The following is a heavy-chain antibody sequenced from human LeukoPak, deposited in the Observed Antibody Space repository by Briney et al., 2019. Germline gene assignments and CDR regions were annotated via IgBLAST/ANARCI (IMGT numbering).Heavy chain of an antibody. J-gene: IGHJ4*02. CDR1: GFTFSTYW. CDR3: AKDDVDTAMGPYYFDY. D-gene: IGHD5-18*01. Sequence: PGGSLRLSCAASGFTFSTYWMSWVRQAPGKGLEWVAVIKQDGTEKYYVDSVKGRFTISRDNAKNTLYLQMNSLRAEDTAVYYCAKDDVDTAMGPYYFDYWGQGTLVTVSS. CDR2: IKQDGTEK. V-gene: IGHV3-7*03.